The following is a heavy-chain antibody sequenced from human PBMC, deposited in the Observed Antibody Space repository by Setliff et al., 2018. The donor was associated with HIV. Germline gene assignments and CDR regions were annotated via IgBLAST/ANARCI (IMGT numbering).Heavy chain of an antibody. CDR2: MSPNSGNT. V-gene: IGHV1-8*01. CDR1: GYTFTNYD. CDR3: ARRIGFDV. J-gene: IGHJ3*01. D-gene: IGHD2-15*01. Sequence: ASVKVSCKASGYTFTNYDINWVRQVTGQGLEWMGWMSPNSGNTGYGQKFQGRVTMTRDTSMSTAYMELSNLGSEDTAVYHCARRIGFDVWGQGTMVTVS.